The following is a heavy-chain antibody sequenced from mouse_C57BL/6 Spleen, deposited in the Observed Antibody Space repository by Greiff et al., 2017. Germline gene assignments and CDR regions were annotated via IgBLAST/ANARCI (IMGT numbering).Heavy chain of an antibody. Sequence: VESGGDLVKPGGSLKLSCAASGFTFSSYGMSWVRQTPDKRLEWVATISSGGSYTYYPDSVKGRFTISRDNAKNTLYLQMSSLKSEDTAMYYCARRDYGGDYFDYWGQGTTLTVSS. D-gene: IGHD2-4*01. CDR2: ISSGGSYT. J-gene: IGHJ2*01. CDR3: ARRDYGGDYFDY. V-gene: IGHV5-6*02. CDR1: GFTFSSYG.